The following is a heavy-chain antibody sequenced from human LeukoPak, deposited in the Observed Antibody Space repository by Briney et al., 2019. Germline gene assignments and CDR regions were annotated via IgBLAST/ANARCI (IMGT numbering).Heavy chain of an antibody. CDR3: ARGPSGYHNI. CDR2: ISWNSGTI. J-gene: IGHJ4*02. CDR1: GFTFDNYA. Sequence: PGGSLRLSCAASGFTFDNYAMHWVRQAPGKGLEWVSGISWNSGTIGYADSVKGRFTISRDSSKNTLYLQMNSLRAEDTAVYYCARGPSGYHNIGGQGTLVTVSS. D-gene: IGHD5-12*01. V-gene: IGHV3-9*01.